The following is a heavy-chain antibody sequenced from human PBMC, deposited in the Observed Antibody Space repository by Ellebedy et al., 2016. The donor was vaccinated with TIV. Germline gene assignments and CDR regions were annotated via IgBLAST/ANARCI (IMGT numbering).Heavy chain of an antibody. J-gene: IGHJ3*02. CDR2: ISHDGNKE. D-gene: IGHD2-2*01. Sequence: GESLKISCAASGFNFNTYAMHWVRQAPGKGPEWVAVISHDGNKEYYADPVKGRFTISRDNSKNTLYLQMNSLRVEDTAVYYCAKQKSTSAGSSDIWGQGAMVTVSS. V-gene: IGHV3-30-3*02. CDR3: AKQKSTSAGSSDI. CDR1: GFNFNTYA.